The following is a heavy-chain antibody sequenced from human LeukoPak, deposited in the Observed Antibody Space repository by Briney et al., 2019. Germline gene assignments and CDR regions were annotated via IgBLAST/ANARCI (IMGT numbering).Heavy chain of an antibody. Sequence: VASVKVSCKASGGTFSSYAISWVRQAPGQGLEWMGGIIPIFGTANYAQKFQGRVTMTRDTSTSTVYMELSSLRSEDTAVYYCASTGGDRYSSSWYYFDYWGQGTLVTVSS. CDR2: IIPIFGTA. V-gene: IGHV1-69*05. CDR1: GGTFSSYA. J-gene: IGHJ4*02. CDR3: ASTGGDRYSSSWYYFDY. D-gene: IGHD6-13*01.